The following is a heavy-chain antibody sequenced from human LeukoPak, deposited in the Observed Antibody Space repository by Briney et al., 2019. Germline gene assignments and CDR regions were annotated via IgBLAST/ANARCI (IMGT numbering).Heavy chain of an antibody. V-gene: IGHV4-59*01. D-gene: IGHD3-10*01. CDR1: GGSISSYY. J-gene: IGHJ5*02. CDR2: IYYSGST. CDR3: ARVMPKGTLLLWFGELNNWFDP. Sequence: PSETLSLTCTVSGGSISSYYWSWIRQPPGKGLEWIGYIYYSGSTNYNPSLKSRVTISVDTSKNQFSLKLSSVTAADTAVYYCARVMPKGTLLLWFGELNNWFDPWGQGTLVTVSS.